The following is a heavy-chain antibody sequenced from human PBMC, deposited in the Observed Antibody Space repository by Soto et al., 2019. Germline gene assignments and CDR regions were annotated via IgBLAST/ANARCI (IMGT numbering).Heavy chain of an antibody. V-gene: IGHV3-74*01. CDR1: GFTFSDYW. CDR2: IKGDGNAT. Sequence: GGSLRLSCAVSGFTFSDYWIHWVRRAPGKGLVWVSRIKGDGNATNYADSVKGRFTISRDNAKNTVFLQMNSLRAEDTAVYYCGRDLHIAAADYWGQGALVTVSS. CDR3: GRDLHIAAADY. J-gene: IGHJ4*02. D-gene: IGHD6-25*01.